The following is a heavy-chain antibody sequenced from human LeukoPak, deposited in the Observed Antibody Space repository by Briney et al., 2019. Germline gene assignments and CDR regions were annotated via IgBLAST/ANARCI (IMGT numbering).Heavy chain of an antibody. D-gene: IGHD6-13*01. J-gene: IGHJ6*03. Sequence: KPSETLSLTCTVSGGSISSYYWSWIRQPPGKGLEWIGYIYYSGSTNYNPSLKSRVTISVDTSKNQFSLKLSSVTAADTAAYYCARSEGSPVNYYYYYMDVWGKGTTVTVSS. CDR1: GGSISSYY. CDR2: IYYSGST. V-gene: IGHV4-59*01. CDR3: ARSEGSPVNYYYYYMDV.